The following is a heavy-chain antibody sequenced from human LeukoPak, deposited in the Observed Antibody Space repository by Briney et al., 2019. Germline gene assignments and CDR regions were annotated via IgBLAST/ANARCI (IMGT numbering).Heavy chain of an antibody. D-gene: IGHD3-10*01. CDR3: ATFADSGRYNAFDI. V-gene: IGHV3-30-3*01. CDR2: TSYDGNSN. Sequence: HPGGSLRLSCAASGFTFSTFAMHWVRQAPGKGLEWVAITSYDGNSNYYADSVKGRFTISRDNSKNTLYLQMNSLRAEDTAVYYCATFADSGRYNAFDIWGQGTVVTVSS. CDR1: GFTFSTFA. J-gene: IGHJ3*02.